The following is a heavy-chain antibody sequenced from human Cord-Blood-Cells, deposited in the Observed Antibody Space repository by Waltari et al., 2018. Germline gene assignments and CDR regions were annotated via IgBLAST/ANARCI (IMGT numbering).Heavy chain of an antibody. CDR2: IYYSGST. CDR1: GGSIRTGGYY. V-gene: IGHV4-31*03. CDR3: ARRPTSCYFDY. J-gene: IGHJ4*02. Sequence: QVQLQESGPGLVKPSQTLSLTCTFSGGSIRTGGYYWTWIRQHPGKGLEWIGYIYYSGSTYYNPSLRSRVTISVDTSKNQFSLKLSSVTAADTAVYYCARRPTSCYFDYWGQGTLVTVSS. D-gene: IGHD2-2*01.